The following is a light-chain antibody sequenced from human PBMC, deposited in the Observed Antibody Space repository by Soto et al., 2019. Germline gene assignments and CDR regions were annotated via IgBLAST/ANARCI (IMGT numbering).Light chain of an antibody. CDR1: QSVSSN. J-gene: IGKJ1*01. CDR3: QQRSDWPWT. CDR2: DSS. V-gene: IGKV3-11*01. Sequence: EIFFTNFPATLSFSPGGRAPPSCRASQSVSSNLAWYRQKPGQAPRLLIYDSSNRAAGIPARFSGSGSGTDFTLTVSSLEPEDFVVYYCQQRSDWPWTFGQGTKVDIK.